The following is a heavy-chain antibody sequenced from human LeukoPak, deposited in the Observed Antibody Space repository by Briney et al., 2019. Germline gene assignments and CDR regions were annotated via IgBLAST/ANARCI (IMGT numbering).Heavy chain of an antibody. Sequence: PSETLSLTCTVSGGSINNYYWSWIRQPPGKGLEWIGYIYSSGSTNYNPSLKSRVTISVDTSKNQFSLKLSSVTAADTAVYYCARGINRVWFDPWGQGTLVTVSS. D-gene: IGHD1-14*01. V-gene: IGHV4-59*08. CDR3: ARGINRVWFDP. CDR1: GGSINNYY. CDR2: IYSSGST. J-gene: IGHJ5*02.